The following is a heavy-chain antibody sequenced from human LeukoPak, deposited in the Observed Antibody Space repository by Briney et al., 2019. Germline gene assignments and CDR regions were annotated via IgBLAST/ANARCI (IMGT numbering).Heavy chain of an antibody. V-gene: IGHV1-69*06. Sequence: ASVKVSCKASGGTFSSYAISWVRQAPGQGLEWMGGIIPIFGTVNYAQKFQGRVTITADKSTSTAYMELSSLRSDDTAVYYCARYNGEPDAFDIWGQGTMVTVSS. CDR2: IIPIFGTV. CDR3: ARYNGEPDAFDI. CDR1: GGTFSSYA. D-gene: IGHD1-1*01. J-gene: IGHJ3*02.